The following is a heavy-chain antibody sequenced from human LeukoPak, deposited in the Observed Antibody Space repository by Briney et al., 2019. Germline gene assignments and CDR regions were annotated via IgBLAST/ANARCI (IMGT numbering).Heavy chain of an antibody. CDR1: GFNFSNYG. Sequence: GSLRLSCAASGFNFSNYGMHWVRQAPGKGLEWVAVIWYDGSQKYYADSVKGRFTISRDNSKNTLYLQMNSLRAEDTAVYYCARDEGGFCSGGSCYSGGYYFDYWGQGTLVTVSS. D-gene: IGHD2-15*01. J-gene: IGHJ4*02. CDR2: IWYDGSQK. V-gene: IGHV3-33*01. CDR3: ARDEGGFCSGGSCYSGGYYFDY.